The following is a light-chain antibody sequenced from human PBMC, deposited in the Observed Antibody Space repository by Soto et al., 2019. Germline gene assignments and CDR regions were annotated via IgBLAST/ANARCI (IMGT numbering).Light chain of an antibody. CDR1: SSDVGGYNY. V-gene: IGLV2-14*03. Sequence: QSALTQPASVSGSPGQSITISCTGTSSDVGGYNYVSWYQQHPGKAPKLMISDVSNRPSGVSNRFSGSKSGNTASLTISGLQAEDEADYYCCSYTTSNTRQIVFGTGTKLTVL. J-gene: IGLJ1*01. CDR3: CSYTTSNTRQIV. CDR2: DVS.